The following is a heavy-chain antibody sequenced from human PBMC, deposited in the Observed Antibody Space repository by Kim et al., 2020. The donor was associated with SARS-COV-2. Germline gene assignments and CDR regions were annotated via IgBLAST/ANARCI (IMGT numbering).Heavy chain of an antibody. CDR3: AREVAVAGTGLVPHDAFDI. J-gene: IGHJ3*02. CDR2: IIPIFGTA. V-gene: IGHV1-69*13. Sequence: SVKVSCKASGCTFSSYAISWVRQAPGQGLEWMGGIIPIFGTANYAQKFQGRVTITADESTSTAYMELSSLRSEETAVYYCAREVAVAGTGLVPHDAFDIWGQGTMVTVSS. CDR1: GCTFSSYA. D-gene: IGHD6-19*01.